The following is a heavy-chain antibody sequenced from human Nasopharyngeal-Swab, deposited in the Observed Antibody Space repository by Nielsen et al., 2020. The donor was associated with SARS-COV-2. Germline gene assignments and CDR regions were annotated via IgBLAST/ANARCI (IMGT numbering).Heavy chain of an antibody. CDR2: IYSGGST. Sequence: WIRQPPGKGLEWVSVIYSGGSTYYADSVKGRFTISRDNSKNTLYLQMNSLRAEDTAVYYCTTGTTGNPTYYYYYGMDAWGQGTTVTVSS. J-gene: IGHJ6*02. D-gene: IGHD1-1*01. V-gene: IGHV3-53*01. CDR3: TTGTTGNPTYYYYYGMDA.